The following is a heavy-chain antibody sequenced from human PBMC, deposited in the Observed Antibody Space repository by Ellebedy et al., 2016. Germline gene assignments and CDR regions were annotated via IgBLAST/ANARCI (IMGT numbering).Heavy chain of an antibody. V-gene: IGHV3-21*04. CDR3: ARGYRMDV. Sequence: GESLKISCAASGFTFSDFAMSWVRQAPGKGLEWVSSISRTGSYIYYADSVKGRFAISRDNAKNSLYLQMNNLRAEDTAVYYCARGYRMDVWGQGTTVTVSS. D-gene: IGHD2-2*01. CDR2: ISRTGSYI. CDR1: GFTFSDFA. J-gene: IGHJ6*02.